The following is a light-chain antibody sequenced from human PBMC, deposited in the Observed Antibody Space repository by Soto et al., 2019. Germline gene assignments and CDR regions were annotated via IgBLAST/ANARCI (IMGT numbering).Light chain of an antibody. CDR2: KAS. J-gene: IGKJ1*01. CDR1: QSISTW. CDR3: QQYLNRWT. Sequence: DIQMTQSPPTLSASVGDRVTITCRASQSISTWLAWYQQKPGKAPKLLIYKASSLEGGVPSRFSGSGSGTEFTLTISSLQPDDFATYYCQQYLNRWTFGQGTKVEIK. V-gene: IGKV1-5*03.